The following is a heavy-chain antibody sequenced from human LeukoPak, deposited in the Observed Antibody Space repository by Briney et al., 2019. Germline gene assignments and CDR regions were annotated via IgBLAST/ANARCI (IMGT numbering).Heavy chain of an antibody. CDR3: AGSTITTRGVGDFDI. CDR1: GITFSTYG. D-gene: IGHD1-26*01. Sequence: GGSLRLSCAASGITFSTYGFHWVRQAPGKGLEYVSAINSNGGSTFYADSVKGRFTISRDNSKNTLFLQMGSLRAEDMAVYYCAGSTITTRGVGDFDIWGPGTVVTVSS. CDR2: INSNGGST. V-gene: IGHV3-64*02. J-gene: IGHJ3*02.